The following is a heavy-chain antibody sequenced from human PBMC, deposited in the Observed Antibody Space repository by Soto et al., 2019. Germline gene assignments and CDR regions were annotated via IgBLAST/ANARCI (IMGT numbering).Heavy chain of an antibody. V-gene: IGHV4-59*01. CDR2: IYYSRST. J-gene: IGHJ4*02. CDR3: ARSTGYGDSYFAY. Sequence: PSETLSLTCTVSGGSISTYYWNWIRQPPGKGLEWIGYIYYSRSTNYNPSLKSRVSISGDTSKNQLSLKLSSVTAADTAVYYCARSTGYGDSYFAYWGLGTLVTVSS. CDR1: GGSISTYY. D-gene: IGHD4-17*01.